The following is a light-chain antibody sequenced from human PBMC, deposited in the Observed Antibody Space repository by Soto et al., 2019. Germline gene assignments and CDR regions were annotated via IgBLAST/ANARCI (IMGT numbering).Light chain of an antibody. CDR2: RAS. J-gene: IGKJ1*01. Sequence: EIVLTQSPGTLSLSPGDRATLACRASQSVSNNYVAWYQQKPGQAPRLLIFRASNKATGVPDRFSGSGSGTDFTLTISRLEPEDFAVYYCQQYGSSLVAFGQGTKVDIK. CDR3: QQYGSSLVA. CDR1: QSVSNNY. V-gene: IGKV3-20*01.